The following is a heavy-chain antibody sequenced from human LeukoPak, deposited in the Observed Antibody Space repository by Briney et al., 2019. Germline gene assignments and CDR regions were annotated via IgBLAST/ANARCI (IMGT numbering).Heavy chain of an antibody. CDR1: GGTFSSYA. Sequence: GSSVKVSCKASGGTFSSYAISWVRQAPGQGLEWMGRIIPIFGIANYAQKFQGRVTITADKSTGTAYMELSSLRSEDTAVYYCARERGIVVVPAAPPNWFDPWGQGTLVTVSS. D-gene: IGHD2-2*01. CDR3: ARERGIVVVPAAPPNWFDP. CDR2: IIPIFGIA. J-gene: IGHJ5*02. V-gene: IGHV1-69*04.